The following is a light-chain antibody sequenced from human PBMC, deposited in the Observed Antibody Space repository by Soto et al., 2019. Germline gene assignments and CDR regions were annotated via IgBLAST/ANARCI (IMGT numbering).Light chain of an antibody. CDR3: QQYYSYPRT. CDR1: QGISSY. Sequence: AIRMPQSPSSLSASTGDRVTITCRASQGISSYLAWYQQRPGKAPKFLIYAASTLQSGVPSRFSGSGSGTDFTLTISCLQSEDFATYYCQQYYSYPRTFGQGTKVEIK. V-gene: IGKV1-8*01. CDR2: AAS. J-gene: IGKJ1*01.